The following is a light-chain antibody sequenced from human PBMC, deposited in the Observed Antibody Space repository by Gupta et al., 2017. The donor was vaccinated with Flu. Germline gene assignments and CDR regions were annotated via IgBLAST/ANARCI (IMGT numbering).Light chain of an antibody. V-gene: IGKV3-11*01. J-gene: IGKJ5*01. CDR2: DAS. CDR1: QSVSSY. CDR3: QQRSNWPIT. Sequence: IVLTQSPATLSLSPGERATLSCRASQSVSSYLAWYQQKPGQAPRLLIYDASNRATGIPARFSGSGSGTDFTRTISSLEPEDFAIYYFQQRSNWPITFGQGTRLEIK.